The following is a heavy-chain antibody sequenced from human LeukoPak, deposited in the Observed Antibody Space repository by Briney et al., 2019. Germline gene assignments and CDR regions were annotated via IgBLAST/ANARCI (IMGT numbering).Heavy chain of an antibody. Sequence: PGGSLRLSCAASGFTFSSYGMHWVRQAPGKGLEWVAFIRYDGSNKYYADSVKGRFTISRDNAKNSLYLQMNSLRAEDTAVYYCARHVWSGYYYYMDVWGKGTTVTVSS. V-gene: IGHV3-30*02. CDR3: ARHVWSGYYYYMDV. CDR1: GFTFSSYG. CDR2: IRYDGSNK. D-gene: IGHD3-3*01. J-gene: IGHJ6*03.